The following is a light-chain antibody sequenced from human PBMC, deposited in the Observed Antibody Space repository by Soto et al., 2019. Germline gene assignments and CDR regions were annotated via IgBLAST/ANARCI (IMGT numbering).Light chain of an antibody. Sequence: EIVXTXXXXTLSVSPGERATLSCRASQSVSSNLAWYQQKPGQAPRLLIYGASTRATGIPARFSGSGSGTEFTLTISSLQSEDFAVYYCQQYNNWPPRWTFGQGTKVEIK. CDR3: QQYNNWPPRWT. J-gene: IGKJ1*01. CDR2: GAS. V-gene: IGKV3-15*01. CDR1: QSVSSN.